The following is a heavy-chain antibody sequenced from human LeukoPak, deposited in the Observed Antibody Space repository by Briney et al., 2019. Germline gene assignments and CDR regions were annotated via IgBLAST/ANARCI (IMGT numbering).Heavy chain of an antibody. CDR1: GFTVSNYS. Sequence: GGSLRLSGAASGFTVSNYSMNWVRQAPGKGLEWVSSISTSSTYIFYADSVKGRFTISRDNAKNSLYLQMNSLRAEDTAVYYCARSPTRSAFDYWGQGTLVTVSS. J-gene: IGHJ4*02. D-gene: IGHD2-2*01. CDR2: ISTSSTYI. CDR3: ARSPTRSAFDY. V-gene: IGHV3-21*01.